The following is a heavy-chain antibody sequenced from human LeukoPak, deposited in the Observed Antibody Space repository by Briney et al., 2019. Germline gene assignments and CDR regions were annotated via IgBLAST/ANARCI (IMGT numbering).Heavy chain of an antibody. D-gene: IGHD4-23*01. CDR3: AGSYGGNAVGPFDI. Sequence: SETLSLTCAVSGGSFSGYHWSWIRQTPGKGLEWIGEVSQSGGASYSPSLKSRVTISVETSKNHFSLKLNSVTAPDTAMYDCAGSYGGNAVGPFDIWGQGTTVIVSS. CDR2: VSQSGGA. CDR1: GGSFSGYH. J-gene: IGHJ3*02. V-gene: IGHV4-34*01.